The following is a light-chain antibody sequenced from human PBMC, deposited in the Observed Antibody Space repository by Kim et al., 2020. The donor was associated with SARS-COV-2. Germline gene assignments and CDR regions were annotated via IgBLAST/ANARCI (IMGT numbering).Light chain of an antibody. CDR2: DVR. J-gene: IGLJ3*02. V-gene: IGLV2-14*03. Sequence: QSALTQPASVSGSPGQSITISRTGTSSDVGGYNYVSWYQQHPGKVPKLMIYDVRNRPSGVSNRFSGSKSGNTASLTISGLQAEDEADYYCSSYTSISTSVFGGGTQLTVL. CDR1: SSDVGGYNY. CDR3: SSYTSISTSV.